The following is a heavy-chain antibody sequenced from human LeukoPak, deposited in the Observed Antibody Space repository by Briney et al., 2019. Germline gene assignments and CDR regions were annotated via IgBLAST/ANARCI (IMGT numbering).Heavy chain of an antibody. CDR2: IYPGDSDT. CDR3: ARPAGVSRFVFSK. D-gene: IGHD5/OR15-5a*01. Sequence: GESLKISCKGSGYSFTIYWIGWVRQMPGKGLEWMGIIYPGDSDTRYSPSFQGQVTISADKSISTAYLQWSSLKASDTAMYYCARPAGVSRFVFSKWGQGTLVTVSS. J-gene: IGHJ4*02. CDR1: GYSFTIYW. V-gene: IGHV5-51*01.